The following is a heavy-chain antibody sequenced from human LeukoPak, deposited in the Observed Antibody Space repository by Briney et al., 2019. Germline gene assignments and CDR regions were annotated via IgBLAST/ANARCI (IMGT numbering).Heavy chain of an antibody. V-gene: IGHV4-61*02. D-gene: IGHD3-22*01. CDR2: IYTSGST. CDR1: GGSISSGSYY. J-gene: IGHJ4*02. CDR3: ARGKFRLLGPFDY. Sequence: PSETLSLTCTVSGGSISSGSYYWRWIRQPAGKGLEWIGRIYTSGSTNYNPSLKSRVTISVDTSKNQFSLKLSSVTAADTAVYYCARGKFRLLGPFDYWGQGTLVTVSS.